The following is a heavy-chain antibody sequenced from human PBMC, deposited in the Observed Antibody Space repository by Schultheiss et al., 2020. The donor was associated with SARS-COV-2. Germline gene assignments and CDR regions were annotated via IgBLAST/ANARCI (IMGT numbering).Heavy chain of an antibody. Sequence: ALVKVSCKASGYTFTSYDINWVRQATGQGLEWMGWMNPNSGNTGYAQKFQGRVTMTRNTSISTAYMELSSLRSEDTAVYYCARGRLWFGTRYYGMDVWGQGTTVTVSS. CDR2: MNPNSGNT. J-gene: IGHJ6*02. D-gene: IGHD3-10*01. CDR1: GYTFTSYD. V-gene: IGHV1-8*01. CDR3: ARGRLWFGTRYYGMDV.